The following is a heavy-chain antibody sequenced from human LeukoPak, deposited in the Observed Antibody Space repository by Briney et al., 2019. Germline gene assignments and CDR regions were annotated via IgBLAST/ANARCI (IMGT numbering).Heavy chain of an antibody. CDR2: IKIDGST. J-gene: IGHJ4*02. Sequence: GGSLRLSCAASGSTFSDHFLAWVRQAPGKGLEWVSLIKIDGSTYYPDSVKGRFTISRDNSKNMVYLQMNSLRAEDTAVYYCARHDYLGDWGQGTLVTVSS. CDR3: ARHDYLGD. CDR1: GSTFSDHF. V-gene: IGHV3-53*01.